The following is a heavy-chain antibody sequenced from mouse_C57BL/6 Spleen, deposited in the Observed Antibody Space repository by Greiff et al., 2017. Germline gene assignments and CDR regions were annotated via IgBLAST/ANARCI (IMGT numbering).Heavy chain of an antibody. CDR1: GYTFTDYY. CDR2: IYPGSGNT. J-gene: IGHJ4*01. CDR3: ARDVYYVLYYAMDY. D-gene: IGHD2-3*01. V-gene: IGHV1-76*01. Sequence: QVQLQQSGAELVRPGASVKLSCKASGYTFTDYYINWVKQRPGQGLEWIARIYPGSGNTYYNEKFKGKATMTAEKSSSTAYMQLSSLTSEDSAVYFCARDVYYVLYYAMDYRGQGTSVTVSA.